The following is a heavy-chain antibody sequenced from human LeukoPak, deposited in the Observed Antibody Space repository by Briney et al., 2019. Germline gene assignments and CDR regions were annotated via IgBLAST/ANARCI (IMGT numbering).Heavy chain of an antibody. V-gene: IGHV3-23*01. CDR2: LSGGGDKS. J-gene: IGHJ3*01. CDR3: AKDTRRGSGMKDGFEF. D-gene: IGHD3-10*01. Sequence: GGSLRLSCAASGFTFFDYAMTWVRQAPGEGLEWVSALSGGGDKSFYADSVKGRFTISRDNSKNMLFLQMNSLRAEDTAVYFCAKDTRRGSGMKDGFEFWGHGTMVTVSP. CDR1: GFTFFDYA.